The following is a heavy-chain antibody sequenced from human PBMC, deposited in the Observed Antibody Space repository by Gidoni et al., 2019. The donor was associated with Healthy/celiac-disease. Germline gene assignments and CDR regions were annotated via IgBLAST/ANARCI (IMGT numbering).Heavy chain of an antibody. J-gene: IGHJ4*02. D-gene: IGHD4-17*01. CDR2: ISSSSSYI. CDR3: AREGTTLYFDY. Sequence: EVQLVESGGGLVKPGGSLRLSCAASGFTFRTYSMNWVRQAPGKGLEWVSSISSSSSYIYYADSVKGRFTISRDNAKNSLYLQMNSLRAEDTAVYYCAREGTTLYFDYWGQGTLVTVSS. CDR1: GFTFRTYS. V-gene: IGHV3-21*01.